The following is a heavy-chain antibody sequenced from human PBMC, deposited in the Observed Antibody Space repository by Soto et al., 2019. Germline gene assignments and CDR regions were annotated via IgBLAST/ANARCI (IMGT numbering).Heavy chain of an antibody. Sequence: GGSLRLSCTASGFTFGDYAMSWFRQAPGKGLEWVGFIRSKAYGGTTEYAASVKGRFTISRDDSKSIAYVQMNSLKTEDAAVYYCCMGAACWYFDHWGRGTLVTVSS. V-gene: IGHV3-49*03. CDR1: GFTFGDYA. D-gene: IGHD1-26*01. J-gene: IGHJ2*01. CDR2: IRSKAYGGTT. CDR3: CMGAACWYFDH.